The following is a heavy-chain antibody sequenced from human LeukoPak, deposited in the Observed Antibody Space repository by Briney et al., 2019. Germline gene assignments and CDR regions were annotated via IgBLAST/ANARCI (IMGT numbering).Heavy chain of an antibody. CDR3: ARVKYYSSGYYIGEFYFDY. CDR1: GYSISSGYY. D-gene: IGHD3-22*01. CDR2: IHHSGNS. Sequence: SETVSLTCAVSGYSISSGYYWGWIRQPPGEGLEWIGSIHHSGNSYYNPSLKSRVTISLDTSKNQFSLKLSSVTAADTAFYYCARVKYYSSGYYIGEFYFDYWGQGTLVTVSS. J-gene: IGHJ4*02. V-gene: IGHV4-38-2*01.